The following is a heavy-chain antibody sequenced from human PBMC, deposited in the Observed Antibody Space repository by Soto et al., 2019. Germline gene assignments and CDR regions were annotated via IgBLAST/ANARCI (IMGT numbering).Heavy chain of an antibody. V-gene: IGHV3-48*03. CDR1: GFTLSEYE. D-gene: IGHD1-26*01. CDR2: ISTGSSTI. CDR3: ARVRAGAANGYYGMDV. J-gene: IGHJ6*02. Sequence: PGGSLRLSCRASGFTLSEYEMQWVRQAPGKGLEWVSYISTGSSTIYYADSVKGRFTISRDNAKNSLFLEMNSLRPEDTAVYYCARVRAGAANGYYGMDVWGQGTTVTVSS.